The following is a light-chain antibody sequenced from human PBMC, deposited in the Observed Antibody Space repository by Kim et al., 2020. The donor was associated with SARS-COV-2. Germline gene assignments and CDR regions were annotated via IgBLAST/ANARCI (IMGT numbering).Light chain of an antibody. V-gene: IGLV2-8*01. J-gene: IGLJ1*01. CDR2: EVN. CDR1: SSDVGGYNY. CDR3: SSYAGSNNYV. Sequence: QSALTHPPSASGSTGQSVTISCTGTSSDVGGYNYVSWYQQHPGKAPKLMIYEVNKRPSGVPDRFSGSKSGNTASLTVSGLQAEGEAEYYCSSYAGSNNYVFGTGTKVTVL.